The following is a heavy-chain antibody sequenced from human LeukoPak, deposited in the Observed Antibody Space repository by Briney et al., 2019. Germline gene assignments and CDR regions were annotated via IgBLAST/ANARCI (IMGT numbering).Heavy chain of an antibody. CDR2: INPNSGGT. CDR3: ARVRSHGLYGDIDY. D-gene: IGHD4-17*01. Sequence: ASVKVSCKASGYTFTGYYMHWVRQAPGQGLEWMGWINPNSGGTNYAQKFQGGVTMTRDTSISTAYMELSRLRSDDTAVYYCARVRSHGLYGDIDYWGQGTLVTVSS. J-gene: IGHJ4*01. CDR1: GYTFTGYY. V-gene: IGHV1-2*02.